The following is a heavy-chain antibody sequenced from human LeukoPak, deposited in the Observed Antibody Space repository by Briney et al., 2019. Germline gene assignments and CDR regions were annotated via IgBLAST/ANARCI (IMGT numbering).Heavy chain of an antibody. J-gene: IGHJ4*02. D-gene: IGHD3-22*01. CDR3: ARDRYYFDSRGYYYPSYYFDY. Sequence: GGSLRLSCSASGFIFSSYAMHWVRQAPGKGLEWVAITSSDGSDTYYADSVKGRFTISRGNSKNTLYLQMNSLRPEDTAVYYCARDRYYFDSRGYYYPSYYFDYWGQGSLVTVSS. CDR2: TSSDGSDT. CDR1: GFIFSSYA. V-gene: IGHV3-30*04.